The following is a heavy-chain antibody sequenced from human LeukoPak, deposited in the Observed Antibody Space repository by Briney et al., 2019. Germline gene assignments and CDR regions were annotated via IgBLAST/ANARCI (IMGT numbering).Heavy chain of an antibody. Sequence: GASVKVSCKASGYTFTGYYMHWVRQAPGQGLEWMGWVHPNNGGTNYAQKFQGRVTMTSDTSISTAYMELSGLRSDDTAVYFCARAASLYSYDSVPSTYVSYWGQGTLVTVSS. CDR3: ARAASLYSYDSVPSTYVSY. CDR2: VHPNNGGT. J-gene: IGHJ4*02. CDR1: GYTFTGYY. V-gene: IGHV1-2*02. D-gene: IGHD3-22*01.